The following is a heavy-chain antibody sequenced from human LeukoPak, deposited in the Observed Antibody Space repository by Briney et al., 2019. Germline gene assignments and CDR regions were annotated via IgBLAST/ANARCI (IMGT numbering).Heavy chain of an antibody. J-gene: IGHJ5*02. V-gene: IGHV4-34*01. CDR3: ARRNLGIVVVPAATERVHNWFDP. CDR2: INHSGST. D-gene: IGHD2-2*01. Sequence: KTSETLSLTCAVYGGSFSGYYWSWIRQPPGKGLEGIGEINHSGSTNYNPSLKSRVTISVDTSKNQFSLKLSSVTAADTAVYYCARRNLGIVVVPAATERVHNWFDPWGQGTLVTVSS. CDR1: GGSFSGYY.